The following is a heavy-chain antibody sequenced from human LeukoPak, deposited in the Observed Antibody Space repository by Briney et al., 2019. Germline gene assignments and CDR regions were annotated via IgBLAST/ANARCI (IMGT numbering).Heavy chain of an antibody. CDR2: ISSGGNT. V-gene: IGHV3-53*01. J-gene: IGHJ4*02. CDR1: GFTVTSNY. CDR3: AREVRGHYFDY. D-gene: IGHD5-12*01. Sequence: PGGSLRLSCAASGFTVTSNYMTWVRQAPGKGLEWVSVISSGGNTYYADSVKGRFTISRDNSKNTVYLQMSGLRAEDTAVYYCAREVRGHYFDYWGQGTLVTASS.